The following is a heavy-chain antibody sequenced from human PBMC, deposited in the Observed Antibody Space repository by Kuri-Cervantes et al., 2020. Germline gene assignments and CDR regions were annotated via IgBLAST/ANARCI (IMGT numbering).Heavy chain of an antibody. J-gene: IGHJ6*02. Sequence: SVKVSCKASGGTFSSYAISWVRQAPGQGLEWMGGIIPIFGTANYAQKFQGRVTITADESTSTAYMELSSLRSEDTAVYYCARETMTGDVYNYYGMDVWGQGTTVTVSS. D-gene: IGHD7-27*01. CDR1: GGTFSSYA. CDR2: IIPIFGTA. V-gene: IGHV1-69*13. CDR3: ARETMTGDVYNYYGMDV.